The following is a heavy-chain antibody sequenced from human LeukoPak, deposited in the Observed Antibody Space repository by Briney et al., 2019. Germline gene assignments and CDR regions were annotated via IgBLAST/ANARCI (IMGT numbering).Heavy chain of an antibody. CDR1: GYSFTSYW. J-gene: IGHJ3*02. Sequence: GESLRISCKGSGYSFTSYWITWVRQMPEKGLEWMGRIDPSDSYINYSPSFQGHVTISADKSISTAYLQWSSLKASDTAMYYCARLGDYYDSSGYYAAIWGQGTMVTVSS. D-gene: IGHD3-22*01. CDR3: ARLGDYYDSSGYYAAI. CDR2: IDPSDSYI. V-gene: IGHV5-10-1*01.